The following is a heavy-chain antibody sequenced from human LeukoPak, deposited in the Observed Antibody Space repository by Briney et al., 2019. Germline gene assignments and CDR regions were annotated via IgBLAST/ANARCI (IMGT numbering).Heavy chain of an antibody. Sequence: GASVKVSCKASGYTFTGYYMHWVRQAPGQGLEWMGWINPNSGGTNYAQKFQGRVTMTRDTSISTAYMELSRLRSDDTAVYYCARDLAFGEMVTNRGAFDIWGQGTMVTASS. CDR2: INPNSGGT. D-gene: IGHD5-24*01. J-gene: IGHJ3*02. CDR1: GYTFTGYY. CDR3: ARDLAFGEMVTNRGAFDI. V-gene: IGHV1-2*02.